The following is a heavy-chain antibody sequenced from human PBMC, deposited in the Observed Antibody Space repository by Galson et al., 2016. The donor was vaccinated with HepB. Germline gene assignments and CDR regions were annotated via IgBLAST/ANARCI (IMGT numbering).Heavy chain of an antibody. CDR3: AREVWRNYYGSGSDYEIDY. V-gene: IGHV1-18*01. Sequence: SVKVSCKASGYTFTSYAISRVRQAPGQGLEWVGWVSAYSGNTNYAQKVQDRVTMTTDTSTSTAYMELRSLRSDDTAVYYCAREVWRNYYGSGSDYEIDYCGQGTLVTVSS. D-gene: IGHD3-10*01. J-gene: IGHJ4*02. CDR1: GYTFTSYA. CDR2: VSAYSGNT.